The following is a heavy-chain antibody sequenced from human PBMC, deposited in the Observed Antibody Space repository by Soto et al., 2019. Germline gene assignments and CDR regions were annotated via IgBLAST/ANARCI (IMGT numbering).Heavy chain of an antibody. CDR3: THTPFFGDKLDY. J-gene: IGHJ4*02. Sequence: QITLKESGPTLVKPTQTLTLTCTFSGFSLNTGGVGVGWIRQPPGKALEWLAVIYWDDDKRYSPSLKSRLTIXEXXSKNQVVLTMTHMDPVDTATYYCTHTPFFGDKLDYWGQGALVTVSS. V-gene: IGHV2-5*02. CDR2: IYWDDDK. D-gene: IGHD2-21*01. CDR1: GFSLNTGGVG.